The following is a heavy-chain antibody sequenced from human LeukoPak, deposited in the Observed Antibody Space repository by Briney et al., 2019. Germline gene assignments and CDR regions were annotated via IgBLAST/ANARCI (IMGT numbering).Heavy chain of an antibody. J-gene: IGHJ4*02. Sequence: SETLSLTCAVDGGSFSGYYWSWIRQPPGKGLEWIGEINHSGSTNYNPSLKSRVTISVDTSKNQFSLKLSSVTAADTAVYYCARAVSSSWYFGHDYWGQGTLVTVSS. CDR2: INHSGST. CDR1: GGSFSGYY. D-gene: IGHD6-13*01. V-gene: IGHV4-34*01. CDR3: ARAVSSSWYFGHDY.